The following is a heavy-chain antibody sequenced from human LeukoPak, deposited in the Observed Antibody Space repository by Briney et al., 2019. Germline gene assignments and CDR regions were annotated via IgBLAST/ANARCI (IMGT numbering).Heavy chain of an antibody. Sequence: SETLSLTCTVSGGSISSYYWSWIRQPPGKGLEWIGYIYYSGSTNYNPSLKSRVTMSVDTSKNQFSLKLSSVTAADTAVYYCARSIVVVPAAKNYYYYYYMDVWGKGTTVTVSS. CDR1: GGSISSYY. V-gene: IGHV4-59*12. D-gene: IGHD2-2*01. J-gene: IGHJ6*03. CDR2: IYYSGST. CDR3: ARSIVVVPAAKNYYYYYYMDV.